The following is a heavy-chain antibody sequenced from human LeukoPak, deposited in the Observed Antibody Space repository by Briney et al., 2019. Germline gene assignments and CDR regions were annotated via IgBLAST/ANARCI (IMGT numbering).Heavy chain of an antibody. D-gene: IGHD3-22*01. Sequence: SVKVSCKASGGTFISYAISWVRQAPGQGLEWMGRIIPILGIANYAQKFQGRVTITADKSTSTAYMELSSLRSEDTAVYYCARAAYYYDSSGSDPAFDIWGQGTMVTVSS. CDR2: IIPILGIA. V-gene: IGHV1-69*04. CDR3: ARAAYYYDSSGSDPAFDI. CDR1: GGTFISYA. J-gene: IGHJ3*02.